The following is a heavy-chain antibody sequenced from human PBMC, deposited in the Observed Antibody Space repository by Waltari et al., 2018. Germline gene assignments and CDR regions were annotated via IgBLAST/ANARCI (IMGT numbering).Heavy chain of an antibody. D-gene: IGHD6-6*01. CDR3: ASKSSSYFYFDY. Sequence: QVQLQQWGAGLLKPSETLSLTCAVYGGSFSGYYWSWIRQPPGKGLEWIGEINHSGSTNYNPSLKSRVTISVDTSKNQFSLKLSSVTAADTAVYYCASKSSSYFYFDYWGQGTLVTVSS. J-gene: IGHJ4*02. CDR2: INHSGST. V-gene: IGHV4-34*01. CDR1: GGSFSGYY.